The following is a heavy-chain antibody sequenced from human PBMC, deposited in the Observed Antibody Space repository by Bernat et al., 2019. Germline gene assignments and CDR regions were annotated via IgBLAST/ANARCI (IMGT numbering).Heavy chain of an antibody. D-gene: IGHD3-22*01. J-gene: IGHJ2*01. CDR1: GFTFSSYW. Sequence: EVQLVESGGGLVQPGGSLRLSCAASGFTFSSYWLSWVRQAPGKGLEWVANIKQDGSEKYYVDSVKGRFTISRDKAKNSLYLQMNSLRAEDTAVYYCARVITGVRWYFDLWGRGTLVTVSS. CDR2: IKQDGSEK. V-gene: IGHV3-7*01. CDR3: ARVITGVRWYFDL.